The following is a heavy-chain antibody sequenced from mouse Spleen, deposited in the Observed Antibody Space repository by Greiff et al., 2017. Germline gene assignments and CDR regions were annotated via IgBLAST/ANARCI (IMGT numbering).Heavy chain of an antibody. CDR3: ARDGDSPGFDY. Sequence: EVKLVESGGGLVQPGGSLRLSCATSGFTFTDYYMSWVRQPPGKALEWLGFIRNKANGYTTEYSASVKGRFTISRDNSQSILYLQMNTLRAEDSATYYCARDGDSPGFDYWGQGTTLTVSS. CDR2: IRNKANGYTT. V-gene: IGHV7-3*02. CDR1: GFTFTDYY. J-gene: IGHJ2*01. D-gene: IGHD6-1*01.